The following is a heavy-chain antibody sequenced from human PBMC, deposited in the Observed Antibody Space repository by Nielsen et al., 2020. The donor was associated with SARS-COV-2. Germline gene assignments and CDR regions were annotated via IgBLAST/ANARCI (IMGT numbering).Heavy chain of an antibody. CDR1: GASINSGIYY. CDR2: IFHSGLT. CDR3: ARATLTGYYNDAFGI. Sequence: SETLSLTCSVSGASINSGIYYWSWVRQHSGKGLEWIGYIFHSGLTYDNPSLKNRLIMSVDTSKNQFSLKLNSVTAADTAVYYCARATLTGYYNDAFGIWGQGTMVIVSS. J-gene: IGHJ3*02. D-gene: IGHD3-9*01. V-gene: IGHV4-31*03.